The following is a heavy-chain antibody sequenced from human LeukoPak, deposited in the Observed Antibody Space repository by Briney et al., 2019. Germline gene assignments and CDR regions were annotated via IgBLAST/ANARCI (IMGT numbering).Heavy chain of an antibody. Sequence: SQTLSLTCALSGDRVSSNSAAWDWIRQSPSRGLEWLGRTYYRSKWYNDYAVSVKSRITSNPDTSKNQFSLQLNSVTPEDTAVYYCARESIAAAGRNDAFDIWGQGTMVTVSS. CDR1: GDRVSSNSAA. CDR2: TYYRSKWYN. J-gene: IGHJ3*02. D-gene: IGHD6-13*01. V-gene: IGHV6-1*01. CDR3: ARESIAAAGRNDAFDI.